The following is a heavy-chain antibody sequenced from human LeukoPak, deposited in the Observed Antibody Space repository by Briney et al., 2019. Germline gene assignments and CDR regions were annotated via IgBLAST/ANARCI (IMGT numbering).Heavy chain of an antibody. CDR3: ASRVGAFDY. D-gene: IGHD1-26*01. CDR1: GGSISSSSYY. CDR2: IYYSGST. J-gene: IGHJ4*02. Sequence: SGTLSLTCAVSGGSISSSSYYWGWIRQPPGKGLEWIGSIYYSGSTYYNPSLKSRVTISVDTSKNQFSLKLSSVTAADTAVYYCASRVGAFDYWGQGTLVTVSS. V-gene: IGHV4-39*01.